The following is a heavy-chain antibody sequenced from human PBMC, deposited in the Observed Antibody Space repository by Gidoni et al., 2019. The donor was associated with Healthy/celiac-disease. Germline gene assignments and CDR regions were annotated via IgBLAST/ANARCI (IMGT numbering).Heavy chain of an antibody. CDR2: IIPIFGTA. CDR1: GGTFRSYA. J-gene: IGHJ4*02. D-gene: IGHD5-12*01. V-gene: IGHV1-69*01. CDR3: ARGTLYSGYAPFDY. Sequence: QVQLVQSGAEVKTPGSSVKVSCKASGGTFRSYAISWVRQAPGQGLEWMGGIIPIFGTANYAQKFQGRVTITADESTSTAYMELSSLRSEDTAVYYCARGTLYSGYAPFDYWGQGTLVTVSS.